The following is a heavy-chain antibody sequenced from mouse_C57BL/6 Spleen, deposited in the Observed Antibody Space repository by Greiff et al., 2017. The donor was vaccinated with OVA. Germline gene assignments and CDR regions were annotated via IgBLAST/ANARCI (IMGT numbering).Heavy chain of an antibody. CDR3: TRSANVPPNDYGSSLDY. V-gene: IGHV1-15*01. CDR1: GYTFTDYE. Sequence: QVQLQQSGAELVRPGASVTLSCKASGYTFTDYEMHWVKQTPVHGLEWIGAIDPETGGTAYNQKFKGKAILTADKSSSTAYMELRSLTSEDSAVYYCTRSANVPPNDYGSSLDYWGQGTTLTVSS. J-gene: IGHJ2*01. CDR2: IDPETGGT. D-gene: IGHD1-1*01.